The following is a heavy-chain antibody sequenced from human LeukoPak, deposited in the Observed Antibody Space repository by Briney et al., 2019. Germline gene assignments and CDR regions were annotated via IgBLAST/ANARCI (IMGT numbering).Heavy chain of an antibody. Sequence: SVKVSCKASGGTFSSYAISWVRQAPGQGLEWMGGIIPIFGTANYAQKFQGRVTITTDESASTAYMELSSLRSEDTAVYYCASTEQWLVSGLYYYYYMDVWGKGTTVTVSS. V-gene: IGHV1-69*05. J-gene: IGHJ6*03. CDR3: ASTEQWLVSGLYYYYYMDV. CDR2: IIPIFGTA. D-gene: IGHD6-19*01. CDR1: GGTFSSYA.